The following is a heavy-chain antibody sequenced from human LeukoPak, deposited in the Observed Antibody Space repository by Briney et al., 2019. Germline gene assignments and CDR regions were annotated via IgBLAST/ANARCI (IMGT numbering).Heavy chain of an antibody. Sequence: GGSLRLSCAASGFTFSTYGMHWVRRAPGKGLEWVGVISYDGSNKYYADSVKGRFTISRDNSKNTLYLQMNSLRADDTAVYYCAKDFGSTLYQDYWGQGTLVTVSS. CDR1: GFTFSTYG. J-gene: IGHJ4*02. D-gene: IGHD3-16*02. V-gene: IGHV3-30*18. CDR3: AKDFGSTLYQDY. CDR2: ISYDGSNK.